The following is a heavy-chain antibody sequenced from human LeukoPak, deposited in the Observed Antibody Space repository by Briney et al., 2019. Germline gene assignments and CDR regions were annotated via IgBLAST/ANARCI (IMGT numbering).Heavy chain of an antibody. V-gene: IGHV3-11*04. J-gene: IGHJ6*03. CDR3: ARDQLLWFGEQALYYYMDV. CDR1: GFTFSDYY. Sequence: PGGSLRLSCAASGFTFSDYYMSWIRQAPGKGLEWVSYISSSGSTIYYADSVKGRFTISRDNSKNTLYLQMNSLRAEDTAVYYCARDQLLWFGEQALYYYMDVWGKGTTVTVSS. CDR2: ISSSGSTI. D-gene: IGHD3-10*01.